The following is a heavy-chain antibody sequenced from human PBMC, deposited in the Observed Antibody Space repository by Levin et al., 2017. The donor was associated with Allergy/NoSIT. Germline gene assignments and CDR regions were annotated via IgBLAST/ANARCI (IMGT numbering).Heavy chain of an antibody. CDR3: ARADPLYGSGSFYRGDAFDI. V-gene: IGHV1-2*06. CDR1: GYSFSGYY. J-gene: IGHJ3*02. D-gene: IGHD3-10*01. Sequence: VASVKVSCKASGYSFSGYYMHWVRQAPGQGLEWMGRMKPNTGGTEYAQKFQGRVTMTGDTSISTAYMELSRLRSDDTAVYYCARADPLYGSGSFYRGDAFDIWGQGTMVTVSS. CDR2: MKPNTGGT.